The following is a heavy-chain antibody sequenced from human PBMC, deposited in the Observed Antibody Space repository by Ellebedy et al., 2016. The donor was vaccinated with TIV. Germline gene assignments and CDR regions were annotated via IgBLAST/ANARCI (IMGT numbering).Heavy chain of an antibody. V-gene: IGHV3-66*01. J-gene: IGHJ6*02. D-gene: IGHD3-3*01. Sequence: GESLKISCAVSGFTVGSNFMSWVRQAPGKGLEWVAVIYSGGSNYYADSVKGRFIISRDNSNNTLYLQMNSLRAEDTALYYCASTTDLTIFGVVSDYYYYGMDVWGHGTTVTVSS. CDR2: IYSGGSN. CDR3: ASTTDLTIFGVVSDYYYYGMDV. CDR1: GFTVGSNF.